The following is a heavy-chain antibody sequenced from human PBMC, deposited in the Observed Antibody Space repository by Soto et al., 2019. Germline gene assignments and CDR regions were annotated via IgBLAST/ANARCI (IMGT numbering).Heavy chain of an antibody. D-gene: IGHD3-22*01. V-gene: IGHV3-21*06. CDR3: AIELEVITSNFAY. CDR2: ISSTTNYI. Sequence: EVQLVESGGGLVKPGGSLRLSCAASGFTFTWYSMNWVRQAPGKGLEWVSSISSTTNYIYYGDSVKGRFTISRDHGKNSVSLETNSLRAEDTAVYYCAIELEVITSNFAYWGEGTLITFSS. J-gene: IGHJ4*02. CDR1: GFTFTWYS.